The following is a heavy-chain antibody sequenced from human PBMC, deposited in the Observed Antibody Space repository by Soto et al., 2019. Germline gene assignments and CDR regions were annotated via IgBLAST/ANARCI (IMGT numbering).Heavy chain of an antibody. CDR3: ARFDEDYYDSSGYPSLSFDY. V-gene: IGHV4-4*02. J-gene: IGHJ4*02. D-gene: IGHD3-22*01. CDR2: AHHSGRT. CDR1: GGSMSISNW. Sequence: PSETLSLTCTVSGGSMSISNWWNWVRQSPGKGLEWIGEAHHSGRTNYNPSLKSRVTISVDRSESHFSLKLSSVTAADTAVYYCARFDEDYYDSSGYPSLSFDYWGQGTLVTVSS.